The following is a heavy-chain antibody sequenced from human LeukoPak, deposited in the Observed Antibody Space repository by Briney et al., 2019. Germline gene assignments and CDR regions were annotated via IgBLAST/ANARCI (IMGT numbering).Heavy chain of an antibody. CDR1: GGSISSSSYY. D-gene: IGHD2-8*01. J-gene: IGHJ6*02. CDR3: ARDPVRYYGMDV. CDR2: IYYSGST. Sequence: NASETLSLTCTVSGGSISSSSYYWSWIRQPAGKGLEWIGYIYYSGSTNYNPSLKSRVTISVDASKNQFSLKLSSVTAADTAVYYCARDPVRYYGMDVWGQGTTVTVSS. V-gene: IGHV4-61*10.